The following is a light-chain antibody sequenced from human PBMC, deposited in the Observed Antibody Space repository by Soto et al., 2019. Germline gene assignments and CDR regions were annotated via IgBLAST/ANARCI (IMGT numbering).Light chain of an antibody. Sequence: QLVLAQPPSASGTPGQTVTISCSGGNSSIKTNRVSWYQQVPGAAPKLLIYSNSQRPSGAPDRFSGSKSGTSASLAISGLQSEDDATYHCSTWDDSLNGLIFGGGTKLTVL. CDR1: NSSIKTNR. CDR3: STWDDSLNGLI. J-gene: IGLJ2*01. CDR2: SNS. V-gene: IGLV1-44*01.